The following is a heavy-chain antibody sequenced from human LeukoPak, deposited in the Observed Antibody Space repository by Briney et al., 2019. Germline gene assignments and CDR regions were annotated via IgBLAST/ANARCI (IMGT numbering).Heavy chain of an antibody. CDR3: AKRSVQGLRYWDYFDY. CDR1: GFTFTTYS. D-gene: IGHD6-25*01. CDR2: ISSGSSAI. V-gene: IGHV3-21*01. Sequence: GGSLRLSCEASGFTFTTYSMTWVRQAPGKGLEWVSIISSGSSAIFSADALKGRFTISRDNSKNTLYLQMNSLRAEDTAVYYCAKRSVQGLRYWDYFDYWGQGTLVTVSS. J-gene: IGHJ4*02.